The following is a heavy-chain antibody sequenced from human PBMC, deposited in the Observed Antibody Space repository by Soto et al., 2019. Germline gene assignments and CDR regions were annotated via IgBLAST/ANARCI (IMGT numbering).Heavy chain of an antibody. D-gene: IGHD3-22*01. CDR2: IRSKAYGGTT. CDR3: TRDPTRQYYYDSSGYYSDAFDI. J-gene: IGHJ3*02. Sequence: GGSLRLSCTASGFTFGDYAMSWFRQAPGKGLEWVGFIRSKAYGGTTEYAASVKGRFTISRDDSKSIAYLQMNSLKTEDTAVYYCTRDPTRQYYYDSSGYYSDAFDIWGQGTMVTVSS. CDR1: GFTFGDYA. V-gene: IGHV3-49*03.